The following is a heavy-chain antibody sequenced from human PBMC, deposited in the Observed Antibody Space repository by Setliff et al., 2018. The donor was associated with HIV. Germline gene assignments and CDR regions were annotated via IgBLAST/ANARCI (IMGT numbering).Heavy chain of an antibody. CDR1: GGTFTSYA. CDR3: ARGKGVGGVVITGGLDV. D-gene: IGHD3-10*01. V-gene: IGHV1-69*05. CDR2: IMPIFGVT. Sequence: SVKVSCKASGGTFTSYAFNWVRQAPGQRLEWMGEIMPIFGVTKYAQKFQGRLSISTGESTRTAYMELTSLTSEDTAVYFCARGKGVGGVVITGGLDVWGKGTTVTVSS. J-gene: IGHJ6*04.